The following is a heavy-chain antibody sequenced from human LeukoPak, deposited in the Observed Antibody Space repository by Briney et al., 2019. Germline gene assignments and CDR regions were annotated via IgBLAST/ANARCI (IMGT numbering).Heavy chain of an antibody. CDR2: IYYGEST. J-gene: IGHJ4*02. Sequence: SETLSLTCTVSGGSISSSSYYWGWIRQPPGKGLEWIGSIYYGESTYYNPSLKSRVTISVDTSKYQFSRKLSSVTAADTAVYYCARRTMAIYFDYWGQGTLVTVSS. CDR1: GGSISSSSYY. D-gene: IGHD5-24*01. V-gene: IGHV4-39*01. CDR3: ARRTMAIYFDY.